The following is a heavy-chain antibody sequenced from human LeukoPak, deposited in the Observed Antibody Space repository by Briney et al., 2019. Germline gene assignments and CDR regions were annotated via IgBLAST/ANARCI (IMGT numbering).Heavy chain of an antibody. CDR1: GFTFSSYA. J-gene: IGHJ4*02. CDR2: ISYDGSSK. CDR3: ASFDY. V-gene: IGHV3-30-3*01. Sequence: PGGSLRLSCAASGFTFSSYAMHWVRQAPGKGLEWVAVISYDGSSKYYADSVKGRFTISRDNSKNTLYLQMNSLRAEDTAVYYCASFDYWGQGTLVTVSS.